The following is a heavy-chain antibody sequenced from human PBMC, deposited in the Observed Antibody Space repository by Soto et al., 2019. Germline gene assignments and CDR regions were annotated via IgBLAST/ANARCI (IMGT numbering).Heavy chain of an antibody. CDR3: AWGGTPIDC. V-gene: IGHV1-18*01. CDR1: GYTFTNFG. Sequence: QVQLVQSGAEVKKPGASVKVSCKASGYTFTNFGISWVRQAPGQGLEWMGWISAYNGNTNYEQNLQGRVTMTTDTSTSTGEMELRSLRSDDTAVYYCAWGGTPIDCWGQGTLVTVSP. D-gene: IGHD3-16*01. CDR2: ISAYNGNT. J-gene: IGHJ4*02.